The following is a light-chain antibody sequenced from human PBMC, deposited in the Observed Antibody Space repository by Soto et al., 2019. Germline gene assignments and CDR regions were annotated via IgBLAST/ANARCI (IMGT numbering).Light chain of an antibody. J-gene: IGKJ4*01. CDR3: LQDNNYPLT. CDR1: QSISTW. V-gene: IGKV1-5*03. Sequence: DIQMTQSPSTLSASVGDRVTITCRASQSISTWLAWYQQKPGKAPKLLIYKTSTLESGVPSRFSGSGSGTEFTLTISSLQPDDFATYHCLQDNNYPLTFGGGTKVDIK. CDR2: KTS.